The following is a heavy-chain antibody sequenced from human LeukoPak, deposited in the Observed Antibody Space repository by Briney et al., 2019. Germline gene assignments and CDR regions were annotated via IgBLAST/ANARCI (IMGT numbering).Heavy chain of an antibody. V-gene: IGHV4-39*01. CDR2: IYYSGST. CDR1: GGSISGSSYY. CDR3: ARLSHEGQLSPKYYYYGMDV. D-gene: IGHD6-6*01. J-gene: IGHJ6*02. Sequence: SETLSLTCTVSGGSISGSSYYWGWIRQPPGKGLEWIGSIYYSGSTYYNPSLKSRVTISVDTSKNQFSLKLSSVTAADTAVYYCARLSHEGQLSPKYYYYGMDVWGQGTTVTVSS.